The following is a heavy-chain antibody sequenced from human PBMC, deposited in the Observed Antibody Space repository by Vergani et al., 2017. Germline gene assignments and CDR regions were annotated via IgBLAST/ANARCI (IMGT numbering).Heavy chain of an antibody. D-gene: IGHD5-24*01. J-gene: IGHJ4*02. CDR1: GFTFSSSN. CDR3: VRTDGYIWDY. CDR2: ISSTSKTI. Sequence: EVQLVESGGGLVQPGGSLRLSCAASGFTFSSSNMNWVRQAPGKGLEWVSSISSTSKTIYYADSVKGRFTISRDNAMNSLYLQMSSLRPDDTAVYYCVRTDGYIWDYGGQGTLVTISS. V-gene: IGHV3-48*01.